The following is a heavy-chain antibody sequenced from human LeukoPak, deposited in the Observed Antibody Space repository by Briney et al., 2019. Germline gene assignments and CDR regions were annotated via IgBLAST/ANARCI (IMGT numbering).Heavy chain of an antibody. CDR3: ARVGWEILNLHFDP. J-gene: IGHJ5*02. CDR1: GFTFSNKW. Sequence: GGSLRLSCVGSGFTFSNKWMTWVRQAPGKGPEWVATIKKDGSQTYYVDSVRGRFTISRDNAQNSLYLQMNGLRVEDTAIYSCARVGWEILNLHFDPWGQGTLVTVSS. V-gene: IGHV3-7*03. D-gene: IGHD1-14*01. CDR2: IKKDGSQT.